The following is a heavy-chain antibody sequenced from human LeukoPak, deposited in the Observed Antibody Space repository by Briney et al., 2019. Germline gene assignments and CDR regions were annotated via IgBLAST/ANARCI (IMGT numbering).Heavy chain of an antibody. CDR2: MSGSGYYT. CDR1: GFAFSHFA. V-gene: IGHV3-23*01. D-gene: IGHD3-3*01. J-gene: IGHJ6*03. Sequence: GGSLRLSCAASGFAFSHFAMSWVRQAPGKGLEWVSAMSGSGYYTYYVESVKGRFTISRDNSKNTLYLHMNSLRADDTAVYYCAKMEGQRLYDYCMDVWGRGTTVTVSS. CDR3: AKMEGQRLYDYCMDV.